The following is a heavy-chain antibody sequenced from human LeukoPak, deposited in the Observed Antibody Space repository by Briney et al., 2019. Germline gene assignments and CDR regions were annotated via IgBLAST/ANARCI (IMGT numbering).Heavy chain of an antibody. CDR2: ISSSSSYT. CDR1: GFTFSDYY. CDR3: ARDPGAAAGYNWFDP. D-gene: IGHD6-13*01. Sequence: GGSLRLSCAASGFTFSDYYMSWIRQAPGKGLEWVSYISSSSSYTNYADSVKGRFTISRDNAKNSLCLQMNSLRAEDTAVYYCARDPGAAAGYNWFDPWGQGTLVTVSS. V-gene: IGHV3-11*06. J-gene: IGHJ5*02.